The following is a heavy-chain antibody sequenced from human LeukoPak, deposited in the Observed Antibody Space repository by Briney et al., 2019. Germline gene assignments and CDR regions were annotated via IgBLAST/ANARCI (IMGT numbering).Heavy chain of an antibody. D-gene: IGHD3-3*01. CDR1: GYTFTSYG. V-gene: IGHV1-18*01. Sequence: ASVKVSCKAFGYTFTSYGISWVRQAPGQGLEWMGWISAYNGNTNYAQKLQGRVTMTTDTSTSTAYMELRSLRSDDTAVYYCAREMGDDSWSGYYYFDYWGQGTLVTVSS. J-gene: IGHJ4*02. CDR3: AREMGDDSWSGYYYFDY. CDR2: ISAYNGNT.